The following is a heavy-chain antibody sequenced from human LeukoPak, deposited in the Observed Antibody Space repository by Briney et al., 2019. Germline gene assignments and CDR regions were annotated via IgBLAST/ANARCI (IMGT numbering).Heavy chain of an antibody. J-gene: IGHJ4*02. D-gene: IGHD3-22*01. Sequence: GALVKVSCKASGYTFTGYYVHWVRQAPGQGLEWMGWLNPNSAGTSYPQKFQGRVTMSRDTSISTAYMELSRLRSDDTAVYYCARGGEWYYDSSTYRLFDYWGQGTLVTVSS. V-gene: IGHV1-2*02. CDR2: LNPNSAGT. CDR1: GYTFTGYY. CDR3: ARGGEWYYDSSTYRLFDY.